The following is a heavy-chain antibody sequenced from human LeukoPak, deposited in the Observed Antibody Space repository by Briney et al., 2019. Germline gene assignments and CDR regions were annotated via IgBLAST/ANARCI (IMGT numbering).Heavy chain of an antibody. CDR2: MYYRGST. CDR1: GGSINSSSYY. V-gene: IGHV4-39*07. D-gene: IGHD3-9*01. Sequence: SETLSLTCTVSGGSINSSSYYWGWVRQPPGKGLEWIGSMYYRGSTYYNPSLKSRVTISVDTSKNQFSLKLSSVTAADTAVYYCARDHWLQSSNEWNYYGLDVWGQGTTVTVSS. CDR3: ARDHWLQSSNEWNYYGLDV. J-gene: IGHJ6*02.